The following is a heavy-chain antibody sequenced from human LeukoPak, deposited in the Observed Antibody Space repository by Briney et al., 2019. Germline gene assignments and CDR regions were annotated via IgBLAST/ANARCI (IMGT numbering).Heavy chain of an antibody. V-gene: IGHV4-39*07. J-gene: IGHJ5*02. CDR2: FYYSGST. D-gene: IGHD2-2*01. CDR1: GGSISSSSYY. CDR3: ARDHQLPSTVRFHP. Sequence: SETLSLTCTVSGGSISSSSYYWGWIRQPPGKGLEWIGSFYYSGSTYYNPSLKSRVTISVDTSKNQFSLQVSSVTAPGTAVYYCARDHQLPSTVRFHPRGQGTLVTVSS.